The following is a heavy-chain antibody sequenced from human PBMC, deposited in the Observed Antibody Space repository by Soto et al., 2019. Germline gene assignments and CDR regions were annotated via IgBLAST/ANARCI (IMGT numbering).Heavy chain of an antibody. D-gene: IGHD3-22*01. V-gene: IGHV3-11*06. J-gene: IGHJ6*02. CDR2: ISSSSSYT. Sequence: KPGGSLRLSCAASGFTFSDYYMSWIRQAPGKGLEWVSYISSSSSYTNYADSVKGRFTISRDNAKNSLYLQMNSLRAEDTAVYYCARVRIPMMGGSLAYGMDGWGQRTRVTVSS. CDR3: ARVRIPMMGGSLAYGMDG. CDR1: GFTFSDYY.